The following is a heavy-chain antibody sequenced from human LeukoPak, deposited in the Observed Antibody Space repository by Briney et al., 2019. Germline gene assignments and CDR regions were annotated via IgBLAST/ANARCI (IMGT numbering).Heavy chain of an antibody. V-gene: IGHV1-2*02. CDR1: GYTFTGYY. Sequence: ASVKVSCKASGYTFTGYYMHWVRQAPGQGLEWMGWINPNSGGTNYAQKFQGRVTMTSDTSISTAYMELSRLRSDDTAVYYCARESRYNWNDNWFDPWGQGTLVTVSS. CDR2: INPNSGGT. CDR3: ARESRYNWNDNWFDP. J-gene: IGHJ5*02. D-gene: IGHD1-1*01.